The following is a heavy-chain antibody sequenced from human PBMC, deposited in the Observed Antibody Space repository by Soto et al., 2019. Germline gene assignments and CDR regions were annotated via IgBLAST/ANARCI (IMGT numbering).Heavy chain of an antibody. CDR3: SRHRLNSGSWKSYYYYGMGV. J-gene: IGHJ6*02. Sequence: SETLSLTCPVSGGSISSYYWSWIRQPPGKGLELIGYIYYSGSTNYNPSLKSRVTISVDTSKNQFSLKLSSVTAAGTAVYYCSRHRLNSGSWKSYYYYGMGVWGQGTTVTVSS. CDR1: GGSISSYY. V-gene: IGHV4-59*01. CDR2: IYYSGST. D-gene: IGHD6-13*01.